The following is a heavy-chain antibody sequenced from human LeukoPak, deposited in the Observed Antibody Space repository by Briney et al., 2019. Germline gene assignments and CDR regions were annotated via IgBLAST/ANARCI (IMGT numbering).Heavy chain of an antibody. J-gene: IGHJ4*02. Sequence: PGGSLRLSCGASGFTFSDYYMSWIRQAPGKGLEWVSYIDTRSRTTFYADSVKGRVTISRDNAKKSLYLQMNSLRAEDTAVYYCARDARNFDYWGQGTLVTVSS. CDR2: IDTRSRTT. V-gene: IGHV3-11*01. CDR3: ARDARNFDY. CDR1: GFTFSDYY.